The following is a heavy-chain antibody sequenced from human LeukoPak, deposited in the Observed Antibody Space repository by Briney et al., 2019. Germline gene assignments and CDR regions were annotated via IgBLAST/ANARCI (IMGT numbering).Heavy chain of an antibody. CDR3: ARVKLRYFDWSGMDV. CDR2: INSDGSST. CDR1: GIIFSNYW. D-gene: IGHD3-9*01. J-gene: IGHJ6*04. Sequence: PGGSLRLSCAASGIIFSNYWMHWVRQAPGKGLVWVSRINSDGSSTSYAQKFQGRVAMTRDTSTSTVYMELSSLRSEDTAVYYCARVKLRYFDWSGMDVWGKGTTVTISS. V-gene: IGHV3-74*01.